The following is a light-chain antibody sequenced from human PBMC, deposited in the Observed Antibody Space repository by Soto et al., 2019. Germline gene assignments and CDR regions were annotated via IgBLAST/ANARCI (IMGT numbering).Light chain of an antibody. CDR1: SSDVGGYNY. CDR3: SSFAGGNNLL. Sequence: QSALTQPRSVSGSPGQSVTISCTGTSSDVGGYNYVSWYQQHPGKAPKLMIYDVSKRPSGVPDRFSGSKSGNTASLTISGLEAEYEADYYCSSFAGGNNLLFGGGTKLTVL. J-gene: IGLJ2*01. CDR2: DVS. V-gene: IGLV2-11*01.